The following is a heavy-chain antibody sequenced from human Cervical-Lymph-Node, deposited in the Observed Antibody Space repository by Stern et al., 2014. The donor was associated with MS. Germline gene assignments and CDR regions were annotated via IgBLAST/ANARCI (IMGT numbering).Heavy chain of an antibody. CDR1: GGSFRSYY. CDR3: ARVEYYGDPPD. D-gene: IGHD3-10*01. Sequence: QVQLQESGPGLVKPSETLSLTCTVSGGSFRSYYWSWIRQSAGKGLEWIGRIYTSGSTNYRPSLKSRVVLSVDTPKNQFSLKLSSVTAADTAIYYCARVEYYGDPPDWGQGTLVTVSS. J-gene: IGHJ4*02. V-gene: IGHV4-4*07. CDR2: IYTSGST.